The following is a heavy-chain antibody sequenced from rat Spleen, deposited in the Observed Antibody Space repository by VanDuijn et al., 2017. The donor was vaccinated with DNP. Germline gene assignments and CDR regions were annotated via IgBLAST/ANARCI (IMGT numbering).Heavy chain of an antibody. V-gene: IGHV5-7*01. CDR1: GFTFSDYN. Sequence: EVQLVESGGGLVQPGRSLKLSCAASGFTFSDYNMAWVRQAPKKGLDWVAAISPSGSRTYYPDSVKGRFAISRVDAKSSLYLQMSSLKSEDTATYYCARGSSSIYWYFDFWGPGTMVTVSS. J-gene: IGHJ1*01. CDR2: ISPSGSRT. D-gene: IGHD1-2*01. CDR3: ARGSSSIYWYFDF.